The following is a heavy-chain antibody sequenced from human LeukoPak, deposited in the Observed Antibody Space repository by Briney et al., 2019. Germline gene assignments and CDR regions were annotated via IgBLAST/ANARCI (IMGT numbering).Heavy chain of an antibody. CDR3: ARTYCSSTSCQKRGARFDY. D-gene: IGHD2-2*01. J-gene: IGHJ4*02. CDR1: GYTFTSYY. V-gene: IGHV1-46*01. Sequence: ASVKVSCKASGYTFTSYYMHWVRQAPGQGLEWMGIINPSGGSTSYAQKFQGRVTMTRDTSTSTVYMELSSLRSEDTAVYYCARTYCSSTSCQKRGARFDYWGQGTLVTVSS. CDR2: INPSGGST.